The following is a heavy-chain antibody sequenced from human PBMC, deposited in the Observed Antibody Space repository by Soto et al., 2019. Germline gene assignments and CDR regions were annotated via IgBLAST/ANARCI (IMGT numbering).Heavy chain of an antibody. J-gene: IGHJ4*02. CDR3: AKDGSYDSSGYYDY. D-gene: IGHD3-22*01. V-gene: IGHV3-23*01. Sequence: GSLRLSCAASGFTFSSYAMSWVRQAPGKGLEWVSAISGSGGSTYYADSVKGRFTISRDNSKNTLYLQMNSLRAEDTAVYYCAKDGSYDSSGYYDYWGQGTLVTVSS. CDR2: ISGSGGST. CDR1: GFTFSSYA.